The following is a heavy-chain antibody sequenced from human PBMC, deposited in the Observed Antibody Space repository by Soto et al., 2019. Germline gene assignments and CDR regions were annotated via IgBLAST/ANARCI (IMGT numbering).Heavy chain of an antibody. CDR2: TYYRSRWDS. CDR3: ARSEEDSDYYYYGLDV. CDR1: GDSVSSSSVA. Sequence: SQTLSLTCVISGDSVSSSSVAWNWVRQSPSRGLEWLGRTYYRSRWDSDFAVSVRGRIVINADTSKNQLSLQLNSVTPEDTAVYFCARSEEDSDYYYYGLDVWRQGTTVTVSS. V-gene: IGHV6-1*01. J-gene: IGHJ6*02. D-gene: IGHD2-15*01.